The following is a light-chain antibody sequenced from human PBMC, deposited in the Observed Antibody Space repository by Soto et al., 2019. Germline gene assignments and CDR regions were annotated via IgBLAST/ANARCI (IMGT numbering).Light chain of an antibody. CDR1: QIVSSNY. Sequence: ENVLTQSPGTLSLSPGERATLSCRASQIVSSNYLAWFQQKPGQAPRLLIYAASSRAPGIPDRFSGSGSGTDFTFIISRLEPEDFAVYYCQQYGTSPPWTFGQGTKVEIK. CDR2: AAS. CDR3: QQYGTSPPWT. J-gene: IGKJ1*01. V-gene: IGKV3-20*01.